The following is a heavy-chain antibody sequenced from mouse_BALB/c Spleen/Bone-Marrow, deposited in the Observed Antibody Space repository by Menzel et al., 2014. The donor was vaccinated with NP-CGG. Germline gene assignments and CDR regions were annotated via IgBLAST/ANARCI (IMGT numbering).Heavy chain of an antibody. CDR1: GFTFSSFG. J-gene: IGHJ2*01. CDR3: ARGGNWEDFDY. CDR2: ISSGSSTI. D-gene: IGHD4-1*01. Sequence: EVKLVKSGGGLVQPGGSRKLSCAASGFTFSSFGMHWVRQAPERGLEWVAYISSGSSTIYYADTVKGRFTISRDNPKNTLFLQMTSLRSEDTAMYYCARGGNWEDFDYWGQGTTLTVSS. V-gene: IGHV5-17*02.